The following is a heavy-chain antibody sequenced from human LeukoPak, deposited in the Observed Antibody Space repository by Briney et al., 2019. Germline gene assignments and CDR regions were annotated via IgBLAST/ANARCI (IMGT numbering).Heavy chain of an antibody. J-gene: IGHJ5*02. CDR1: GGSISSSSYY. Sequence: PSETLSLTCTVSGGSISSSSYYWGWIRQPPGKGLEWIGSIYYSGSTYYNPSLKSRVTISVDTSKNQFSLKLSSVTAADTAVYYCARRGAAAGTVAWGQGTLVTVSS. CDR3: ARRGAAAGTVA. CDR2: IYYSGST. V-gene: IGHV4-39*01. D-gene: IGHD6-13*01.